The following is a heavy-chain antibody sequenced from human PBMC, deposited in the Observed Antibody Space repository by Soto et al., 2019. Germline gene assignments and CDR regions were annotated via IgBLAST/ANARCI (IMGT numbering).Heavy chain of an antibody. CDR2: IWYDGSNK. V-gene: IGHV3-33*01. CDR1: GFTFSSYG. D-gene: IGHD6-19*01. J-gene: IGHJ6*02. Sequence: GGSLRLSCAASGFTFSSYGMHWVRQAPGKGLEWVAVIWYDGSNKYYADSVKGRFTISRDNSKNTLYLQMNSLRAEDTAVYYCAREIAVAGYGMDVWGQGTTVTVSS. CDR3: AREIAVAGYGMDV.